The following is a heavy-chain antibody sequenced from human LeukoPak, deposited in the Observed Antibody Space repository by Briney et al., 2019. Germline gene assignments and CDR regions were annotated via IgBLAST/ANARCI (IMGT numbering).Heavy chain of an antibody. CDR2: ISSSSSTI. J-gene: IGHJ3*02. V-gene: IGHV3-48*01. CDR3: LPLLSRPYVEDGFDI. D-gene: IGHD2/OR15-2a*01. Sequence: PGGSLRLSCAASGFTFSTYSMTWVRQAPGKGLEWVSYISSSSSTIYYAGSVKGRFTISRDNAKNSVYLQMNSLRAEDTAVYYCLPLLSRPYVEDGFDIWGQGTMVTVSS. CDR1: GFTFSTYS.